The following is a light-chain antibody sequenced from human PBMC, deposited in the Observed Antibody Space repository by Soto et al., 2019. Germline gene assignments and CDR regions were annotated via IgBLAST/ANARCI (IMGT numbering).Light chain of an antibody. Sequence: QSALTQPASVSGSPGQSITISCTGTSSDVGGYNLVSWYQQHPGKAPKLMIYEGNKRPSGVSNRFSVSKSGNTASLTISGLQAEDEADYYCCSYAGSRTLVFGGGTKLTVL. CDR3: CSYAGSRTLV. V-gene: IGLV2-23*01. CDR1: SSDVGGYNL. CDR2: EGN. J-gene: IGLJ3*02.